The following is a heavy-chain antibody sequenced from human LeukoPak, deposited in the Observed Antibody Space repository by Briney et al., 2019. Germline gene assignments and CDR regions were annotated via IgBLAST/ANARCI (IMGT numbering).Heavy chain of an antibody. CDR3: ARGKWELPVPRAFDI. CDR2: SSPSGSGT. V-gene: IGHV1-46*01. CDR1: GYTFTSYY. J-gene: IGHJ3*02. D-gene: IGHD1-26*01. Sequence: ASVKVSRKASGYTFTSYYLHWVRQAPGQGLEWMGISSPSGSGTTYAQKFQGGVTMTRDTSTSTVYMELSSLRSEDTAVYYCARGKWELPVPRAFDIWGQGTMVTVSS.